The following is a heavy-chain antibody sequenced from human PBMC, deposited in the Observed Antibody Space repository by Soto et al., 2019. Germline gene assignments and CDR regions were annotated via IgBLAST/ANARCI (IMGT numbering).Heavy chain of an antibody. V-gene: IGHV3-33*01. Sequence: QVQLVESGGGVVQPGRSLRLSCEASGFIFSNYAMQWVRQAPGQGLEWVALIWFDGSYENYAESVKGRFTISRDNSKNTLYFQMNSLRVEDTAVYFCARGTGSGSLLIDYWGQGTLVTVSS. J-gene: IGHJ4*02. D-gene: IGHD3-10*01. CDR1: GFIFSNYA. CDR2: IWFDGSYE. CDR3: ARGTGSGSLLIDY.